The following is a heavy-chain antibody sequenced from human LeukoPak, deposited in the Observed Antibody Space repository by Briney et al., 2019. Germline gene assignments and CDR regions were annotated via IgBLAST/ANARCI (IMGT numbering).Heavy chain of an antibody. J-gene: IGHJ4*01. V-gene: IGHV4-34*01. CDR2: INHSGST. D-gene: IGHD3-9*01. CDR1: GGSFSGYY. CDR3: ARVPPYYDILTGYHQIFDY. Sequence: SETLSLTCAVYGGSFSGYYWSWIRQPPGKGLEWIGEINHSGSTNYNPSLKSRVTISVDTSKNQFSLKLSSVTAADTAVYYCARVPPYYDILTGYHQIFDYWGHGTLVTVSS.